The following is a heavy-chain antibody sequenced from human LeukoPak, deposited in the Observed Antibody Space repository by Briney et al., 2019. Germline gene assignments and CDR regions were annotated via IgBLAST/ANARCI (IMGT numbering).Heavy chain of an antibody. Sequence: ASVKVSCKASGYTLTKYDINWVRQATGQGLEWMGWMNPNSGKTGYAQKFQGRVTLTRNTSISTAYMELSSLISEDTAVYYCARGVESSRWYRFHYWGQGTLVTVSS. D-gene: IGHD2-15*01. CDR1: GYTLTKYD. V-gene: IGHV1-8*03. CDR2: MNPNSGKT. CDR3: ARGVESSRWYRFHY. J-gene: IGHJ4*02.